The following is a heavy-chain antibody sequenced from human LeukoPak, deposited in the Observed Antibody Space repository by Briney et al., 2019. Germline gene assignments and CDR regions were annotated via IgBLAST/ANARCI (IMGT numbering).Heavy chain of an antibody. CDR2: ISTSDGTT. J-gene: IGHJ4*02. CDR1: AFTFSSYA. D-gene: IGHD4/OR15-4a*01. Sequence: GGSLRLSCAASAFTFSSYAMSWVRQAPGKGLEWVSSISTSDGTTYYADSVKGRFTISRDNSKNTLYLQMNSLRAEDTAVYYCARDTLGEGEDANYAVYYFDYWGQGTPVTVSS. V-gene: IGHV3-23*01. CDR3: ARDTLGEGEDANYAVYYFDY.